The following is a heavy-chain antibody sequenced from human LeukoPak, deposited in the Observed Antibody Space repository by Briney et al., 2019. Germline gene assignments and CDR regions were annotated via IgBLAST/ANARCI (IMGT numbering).Heavy chain of an antibody. D-gene: IGHD6-6*01. J-gene: IGHJ3*02. V-gene: IGHV3-21*01. Sequence: PGGSLRLSCAASGFTFSSYTMNWVRQAPGKGLEWVSSIDNTYNHIDYADSLKGRFTISRDNAKNSLYLQMNSLRAEDTAVYYCTRVRYSSSPDAFDIWGQGTMVTVSS. CDR3: TRVRYSSSPDAFDI. CDR1: GFTFSSYT. CDR2: IDNTYNHI.